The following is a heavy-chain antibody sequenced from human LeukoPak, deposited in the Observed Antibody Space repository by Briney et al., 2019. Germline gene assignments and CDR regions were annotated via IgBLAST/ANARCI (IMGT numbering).Heavy chain of an antibody. V-gene: IGHV1-69*06. CDR1: GGTFSSYA. CDR3: ARGLGEYYGSGSYYGYFDY. Sequence: ASVKVSCKASGGTFSSYAISWVRQAPGQGLEWMGGIIPIFGTANYAQKFQGRVTITADKSTSTAYMELGSLRSEDTAVYYCARGLGEYYGSGSYYGYFDYWGQGTLVTVSS. J-gene: IGHJ4*02. D-gene: IGHD3-10*01. CDR2: IIPIFGTA.